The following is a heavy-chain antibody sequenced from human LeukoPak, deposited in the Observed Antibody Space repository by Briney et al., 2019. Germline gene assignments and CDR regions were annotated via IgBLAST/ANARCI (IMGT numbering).Heavy chain of an antibody. CDR2: ISTIGGIM. Sequence: PVRSLRLSCAASGFRFDDFYVSWIRQAPGKGLEWISFISTIGGIMDYADSVKARFTISRDNAKNSVHLEMNNLKAEDTAVYHCARHMVLSPCDYWGPGTLVTVSS. D-gene: IGHD4/OR15-4a*01. V-gene: IGHV3-11*01. CDR3: ARHMVLSPCDY. J-gene: IGHJ4*02. CDR1: GFRFDDFY.